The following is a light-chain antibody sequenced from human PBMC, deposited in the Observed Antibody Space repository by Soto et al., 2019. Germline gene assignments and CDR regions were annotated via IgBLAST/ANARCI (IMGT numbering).Light chain of an antibody. Sequence: EIELAQPPCILSLPAGDRATLSCRASQSIDTRRIAWFQQKPGQAPRLLIYDASNRATGIPARFSGRWSGTDFTLTISRLEPEDFAVYYCQQYGRSGTFGQGTKVDI. V-gene: IGKV3-20*01. CDR2: DAS. CDR1: QSIDTRR. CDR3: QQYGRSGT. J-gene: IGKJ1*01.